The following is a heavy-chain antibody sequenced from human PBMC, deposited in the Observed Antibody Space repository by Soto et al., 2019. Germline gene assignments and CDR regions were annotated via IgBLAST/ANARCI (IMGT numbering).Heavy chain of an antibody. V-gene: IGHV4-4*02. D-gene: IGHD1-26*01. CDR1: GDSISNSNW. CDR3: ARYRASGLYYYFGLDV. J-gene: IGHJ6*02. CDR2: IYHTGIT. Sequence: QVQLQESGPGLVKPSGTLSLTCAVSGDSISNSNWWTWVRQPPGKGLEWIGEIYHTGITNSNPSLKSRLTMSVDKSKNQLSLKLTSVTAADTGVYYCARYRASGLYYYFGLDVWGQGTTVTVSS.